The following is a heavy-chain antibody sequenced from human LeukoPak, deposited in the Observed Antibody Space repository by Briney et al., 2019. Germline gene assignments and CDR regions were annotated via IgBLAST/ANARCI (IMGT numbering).Heavy chain of an antibody. Sequence: SETLSLTCTVSGGSISSGGYYWSWIRQPPGKGLEWIGYMYYSGSTYYNPSLKSRVVISVDTSKNQFSLKLSSVTAADTAVYYCAGPYYYDSRIDPWGQGILVTVSS. J-gene: IGHJ5*02. D-gene: IGHD3-22*01. V-gene: IGHV4-30-4*01. CDR1: GGSISSGGYY. CDR2: MYYSGST. CDR3: AGPYYYDSRIDP.